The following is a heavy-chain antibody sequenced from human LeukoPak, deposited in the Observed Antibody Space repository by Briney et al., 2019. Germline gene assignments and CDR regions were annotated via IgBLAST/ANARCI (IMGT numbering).Heavy chain of an antibody. CDR1: GFTFSTYA. D-gene: IGHD3-16*01. V-gene: IGHV3-23*01. Sequence: GGSLRLSCAASGFTFSTYAMSWVRQAPGKGLEWVSIISRSGGGTYYADSVKGRFTISRDNSKNTLYLEMTSLRAETTAVYCVANGPPGGGFHYWGQGTLVTVSS. J-gene: IGHJ4*02. CDR3: ANGPPGGGFHY. CDR2: ISRSGGGT.